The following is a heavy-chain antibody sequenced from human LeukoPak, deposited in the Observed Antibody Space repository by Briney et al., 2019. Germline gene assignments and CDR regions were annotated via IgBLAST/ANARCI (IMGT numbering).Heavy chain of an antibody. CDR2: FGISGII. D-gene: IGHD2/OR15-2a*01. CDR3: AGYGFYPY. V-gene: IGHV3-48*01. J-gene: IGHJ4*02. Sequence: GGSLRLSCAASGFSVHTYDMHWVRQAPGEGPEWIAYFGISGIIYYADSVRGRFTISGDSAKNSLFLQMNSLRVDDTAIYYCAGYGFYPYWGQGTPVIVSS. CDR1: GFSVHTYD.